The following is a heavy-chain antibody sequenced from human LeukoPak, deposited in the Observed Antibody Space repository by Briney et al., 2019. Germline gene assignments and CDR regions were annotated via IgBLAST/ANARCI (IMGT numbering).Heavy chain of an antibody. V-gene: IGHV3-23*01. J-gene: IGHJ4*02. CDR1: GFTFSNYA. Sequence: GGSLRLSCVASGFTFSNYAMSWIRQAPGKGLEWVSSISVGGTTTYYADSVKGRFSISRDNSENTLYLQMNGLRADDTAVYSCAKSFTSSSSDYWGQGTLVTVSS. CDR2: ISVGGTTT. D-gene: IGHD6-13*01. CDR3: AKSFTSSSSDY.